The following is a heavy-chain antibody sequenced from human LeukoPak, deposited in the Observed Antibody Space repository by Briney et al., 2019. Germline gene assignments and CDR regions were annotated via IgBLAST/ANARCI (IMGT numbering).Heavy chain of an antibody. CDR1: RFTFSSYS. CDR2: ISSSSSYI. D-gene: IGHD3-22*01. V-gene: IGHV3-21*01. CDR3: ARDGQDYYDSSGYLHY. J-gene: IGHJ4*02. Sequence: GGSLRLSCAASRFTFSSYSMNWVRQAPGKGLEWVSSISSSSSYIYYADSVKGRFTISRDNARNSLYLQVNSLRAEDTAVYYCARDGQDYYDSSGYLHYWGQGTLVTVSS.